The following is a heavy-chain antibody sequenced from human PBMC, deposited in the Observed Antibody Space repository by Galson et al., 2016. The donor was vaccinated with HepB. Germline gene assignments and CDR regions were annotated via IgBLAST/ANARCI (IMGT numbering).Heavy chain of an antibody. V-gene: IGHV3-23*01. CDR3: AKERLVRRIFDH. CDR2: ISPRRTT. D-gene: IGHD1-1*01. J-gene: IGHJ4*02. Sequence: SLRLSCAASGFVFSNFGLSWVRQAPGKGLEWVASISPRRTTYHSDSGQGRFTISSNNSNNTLYLQMNGLRAEDTAVSYCAKERLVRRIFDHWGQGTLLTVSS. CDR1: GFVFSNFG.